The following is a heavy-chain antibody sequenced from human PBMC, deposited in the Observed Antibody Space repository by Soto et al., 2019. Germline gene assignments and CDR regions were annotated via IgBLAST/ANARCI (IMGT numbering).Heavy chain of an antibody. CDR3: ARLSLLAAAGTWWFDP. CDR2: IYPGDSDT. Sequence: PGESLKISCMGSGYSFTSYWIGWVRQMPGKGLEWMGIIYPGDSDTRYSPSFQGQVTISADKSISTAYLQWSSLKASDTAMYYCARLSLLAAAGTWWFDPWGQGTLVTVSS. J-gene: IGHJ5*02. CDR1: GYSFTSYW. V-gene: IGHV5-51*01. D-gene: IGHD6-13*01.